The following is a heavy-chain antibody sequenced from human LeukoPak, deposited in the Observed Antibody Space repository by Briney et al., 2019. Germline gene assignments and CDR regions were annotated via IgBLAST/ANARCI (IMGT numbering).Heavy chain of an antibody. Sequence: SETLSLTCTVSGGSISSSSYYWGWIRQPPGKGLEWIGSIYYSGSTYYNPSLKSRVTISVDTSKNQFSLKLSSVTAADTAVYYCASYVLVGSSGFDYWGQGTLVTVSS. D-gene: IGHD1-26*01. CDR3: ASYVLVGSSGFDY. CDR2: IYYSGST. J-gene: IGHJ4*02. CDR1: GGSISSSSYY. V-gene: IGHV4-39*07.